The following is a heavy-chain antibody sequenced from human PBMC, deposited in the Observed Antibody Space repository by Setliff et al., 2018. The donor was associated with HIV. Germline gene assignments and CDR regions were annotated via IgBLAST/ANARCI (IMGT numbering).Heavy chain of an antibody. Sequence: PGESLKISCKASGYSFSDYWIGWVRQMPGKGLEWMGIIFPDDSDTRYSPSFQGHVTISADKSISTAYLQWSSLKASDTAIFYCARHETGYKYWGQGTLVTVSS. J-gene: IGHJ4*02. V-gene: IGHV5-51*01. CDR3: ARHETGYKY. D-gene: IGHD5-12*01. CDR2: IFPDDSDT. CDR1: GYSFSDYW.